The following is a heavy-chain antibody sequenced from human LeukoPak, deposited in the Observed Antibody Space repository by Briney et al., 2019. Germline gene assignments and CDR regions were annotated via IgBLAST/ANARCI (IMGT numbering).Heavy chain of an antibody. CDR2: IRQDGSER. J-gene: IGHJ3*01. Sequence: GGALRLSCVASGFIIGSYWMSWVRQAPGKGLEWVANIRQDGSERYYVDSVKGRLTISRDNAKNSLYLQMNNLTAADTAIYYCARAGYYGDDAFDLWGQGTRVTVSS. D-gene: IGHD2/OR15-2a*01. CDR1: GFIIGSYW. V-gene: IGHV3-7*01. CDR3: ARAGYYGDDAFDL.